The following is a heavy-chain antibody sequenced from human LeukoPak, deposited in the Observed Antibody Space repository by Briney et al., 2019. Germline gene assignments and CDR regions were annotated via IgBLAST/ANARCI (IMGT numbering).Heavy chain of an antibody. J-gene: IGHJ4*02. CDR3: ARAFVVVPAAMPY. V-gene: IGHV1-3*01. D-gene: IGHD2-2*01. Sequence: ASVKVSCKASGYTFTSSAMHSLRQAPGQKLEWMKWSNAGNGNTKYSQKFQGRVTITRDTSASTAYMELSSLRSEDTAVYYCARAFVVVPAAMPYWGQGTLVTVP. CDR2: SNAGNGNT. CDR1: GYTFTSSA.